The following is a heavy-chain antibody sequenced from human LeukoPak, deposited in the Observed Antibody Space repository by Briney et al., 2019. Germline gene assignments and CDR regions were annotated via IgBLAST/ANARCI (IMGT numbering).Heavy chain of an antibody. CDR2: IYYSGST. Sequence: SQTLSLTCTVSGISISSGDYYWSWIRQPPGKGLEWIGSIYYSGSTYYNPSLKSRVTISVDTSKNQFSLKLSSVTAADTAVYYCARLRGGLPHYFDYWGQGTLVTVSS. CDR3: ARLRGGLPHYFDY. J-gene: IGHJ4*02. D-gene: IGHD3-16*01. V-gene: IGHV4-39*01. CDR1: GISISSGDYY.